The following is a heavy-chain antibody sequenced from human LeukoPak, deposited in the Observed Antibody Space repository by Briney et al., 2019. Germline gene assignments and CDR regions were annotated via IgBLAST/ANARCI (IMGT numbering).Heavy chain of an antibody. CDR1: GFTFSSYG. CDR2: ISYDGSNK. V-gene: IGHV3-30*18. J-gene: IGHJ6*02. CDR3: AKDAAMISYYYGMDV. D-gene: IGHD2-2*01. Sequence: PGGSLRLSCAASGFTFSSYGMHWVRQAPGKGLEWVAVISYDGSNKYYADFVKGRFTISRDNSKNTLYLQMNSLRAEDTAVYYCAKDAAMISYYYGMDVWGQGTTVTVSS.